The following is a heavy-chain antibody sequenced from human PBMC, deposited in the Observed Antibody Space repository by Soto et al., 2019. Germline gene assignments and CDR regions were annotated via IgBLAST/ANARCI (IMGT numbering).Heavy chain of an antibody. D-gene: IGHD3-3*01. Sequence: QVQLVQSGAEVKKPGASVKVSCKASGYTFTSYGISWVRQAPGQGLEWMGWISAYNGNTNYAQKLQGRVTMTTDTSTSTAYMELRSLRSDDTAVYYCERDLVTICGVVEDYYYGMDVWGQGTTVTVSS. V-gene: IGHV1-18*01. CDR2: ISAYNGNT. CDR1: GYTFTSYG. J-gene: IGHJ6*02. CDR3: ERDLVTICGVVEDYYYGMDV.